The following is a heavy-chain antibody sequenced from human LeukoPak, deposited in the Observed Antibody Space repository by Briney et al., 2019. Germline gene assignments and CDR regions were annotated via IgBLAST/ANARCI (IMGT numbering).Heavy chain of an antibody. D-gene: IGHD3-9*01. CDR2: IDQSGTT. Sequence: PSETLSLTCTVSSYSISSGYYWGWIRQSPGKGLEWIGSIDQSGTTYYHPSLKNRVTIPVDTSKNQFSLQLTSVTAADTAVYFCGRDRPTGYYDYWGQGILVTVSS. V-gene: IGHV4-38-2*02. CDR3: GRDRPTGYYDY. J-gene: IGHJ4*02. CDR1: SYSISSGYY.